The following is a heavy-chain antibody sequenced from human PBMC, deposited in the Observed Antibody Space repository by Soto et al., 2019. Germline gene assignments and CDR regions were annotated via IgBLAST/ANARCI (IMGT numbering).Heavy chain of an antibody. CDR3: ARGGGVYYFDY. D-gene: IGHD2-8*02. Sequence: SETLSLTCTVSGGSISSYYWTWIRQPPGKGLEWIGYIYYSGSTNYNPSLKSRVTISRDTSKNQFSLKLSSVTAADTAVYYCARGGGVYYFDYWGQGTLVTVSS. V-gene: IGHV4-59*01. J-gene: IGHJ4*02. CDR2: IYYSGST. CDR1: GGSISSYY.